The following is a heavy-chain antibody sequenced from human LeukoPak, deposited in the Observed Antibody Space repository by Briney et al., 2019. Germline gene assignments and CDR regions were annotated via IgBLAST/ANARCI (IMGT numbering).Heavy chain of an antibody. Sequence: SVKVSCKASGYTFTTYGFSWVRQAPGQGLEWMGGIIPIFGTANYAQKFQGRVTITTDESTSTAYMELSSLRSEDTAVYYCAREDYYGSGGFDYWGQGTLVTVSS. V-gene: IGHV1-69*05. D-gene: IGHD3-10*01. CDR2: IIPIFGTA. J-gene: IGHJ4*02. CDR3: AREDYYGSGGFDY. CDR1: GYTFTTYG.